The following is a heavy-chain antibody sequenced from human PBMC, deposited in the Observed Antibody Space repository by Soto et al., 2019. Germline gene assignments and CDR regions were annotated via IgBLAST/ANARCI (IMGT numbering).Heavy chain of an antibody. CDR2: ISGSGGST. V-gene: IGHV3-23*01. D-gene: IGHD4-4*01. CDR1: GFTFSSYA. Sequence: EVQLLESGGGLVQPGGSLRLSCAASGFTFSSYAMSWVRQAPGKGLEWVSAISGSGGSTYYADSVKGRFTISRDNSKNTLYLQMNSLRAEDTAVYYCAKSFFGAVTTLAEYFQHWGQGTLVTVSS. CDR3: AKSFFGAVTTLAEYFQH. J-gene: IGHJ1*01.